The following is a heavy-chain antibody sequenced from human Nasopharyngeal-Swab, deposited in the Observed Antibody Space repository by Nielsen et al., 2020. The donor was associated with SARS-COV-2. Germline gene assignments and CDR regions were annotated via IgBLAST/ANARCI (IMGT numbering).Heavy chain of an antibody. CDR1: GASISTYY. V-gene: IGHV4-59*01. CDR2: ISYSGTT. D-gene: IGHD2-21*02. Sequence: GSLRLSFTVSGASISTYYWSWIRQSPGTGLESIGCISYSGTTNYNPSLKNRVTISVDTSNNHLSLKLSSVTAADSAIYYCARSSRDWPPKRGTLDIWGQGTVVTVSS. CDR3: ARSSRDWPPKRGTLDI. J-gene: IGHJ3*02.